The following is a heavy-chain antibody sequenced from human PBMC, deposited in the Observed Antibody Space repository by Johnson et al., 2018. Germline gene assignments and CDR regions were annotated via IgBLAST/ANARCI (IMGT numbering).Heavy chain of an antibody. CDR1: GYTFTSYD. CDR3: AGLWGGDCYSHYYGMDV. D-gene: IGHD2-21*02. J-gene: IGHJ6*02. V-gene: IGHV1-8*01. Sequence: QVQLVQSGAEVKKPGASVKVSCKASGYTFTSYDINWVRQATGQGLEWMGWMNPNSGNTGYAQKFQGRVTLTRNTSISTAYMALGSLGSEDTAVYYCAGLWGGDCYSHYYGMDVWGQGTTVTVSS. CDR2: MNPNSGNT.